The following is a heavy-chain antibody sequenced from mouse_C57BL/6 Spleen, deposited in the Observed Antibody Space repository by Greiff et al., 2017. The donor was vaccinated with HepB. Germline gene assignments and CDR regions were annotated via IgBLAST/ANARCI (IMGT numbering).Heavy chain of an antibody. CDR1: GYAFSSSW. V-gene: IGHV1-82*01. CDR2: IYPGDGDT. Sequence: QVQLQQSGPELVKPGASVKISCKASGYAFSSSWMNWVKQRPGKGLEWIGRIYPGDGDTNYNGKFKGKATLTADKSSSTAYMQLSSLTSEDSAVYFCARIYGSSYGGYFDVWGTGTTAIVSS. D-gene: IGHD1-1*01. CDR3: ARIYGSSYGGYFDV. J-gene: IGHJ1*02.